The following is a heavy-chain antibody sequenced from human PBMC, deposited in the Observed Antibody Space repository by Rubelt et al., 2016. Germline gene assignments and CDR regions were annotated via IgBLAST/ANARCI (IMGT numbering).Heavy chain of an antibody. CDR1: GGSFSGYY. V-gene: IGHV4-34*01. J-gene: IGHJ4*02. CDR2: INHSGST. Sequence: ETLSLTCAVYGGSFSGYYWSWIRQPPGKGLEWIGEINHSGSTNYNPSLKSQVTISVDTSKNQFSLKLSSVTAADTAVYYCARLIAVAGLYFDYWGQGTLVTVSS. CDR3: ARLIAVAGLYFDY. D-gene: IGHD6-19*01.